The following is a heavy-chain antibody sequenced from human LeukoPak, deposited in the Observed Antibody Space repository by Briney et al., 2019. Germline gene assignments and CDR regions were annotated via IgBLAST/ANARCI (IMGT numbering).Heavy chain of an antibody. D-gene: IGHD3-22*01. CDR3: ARGLFYYDSSGHDAFDI. J-gene: IGHJ3*02. CDR2: INTNTGNP. CDR1: GYTFTSYA. V-gene: IGHV7-4-1*02. Sequence: ASVKVSCKASGYTFTSYAMNWVRQAPGQGLEWMGWINTNTGNPTYAQGFTGRFVFSLDTSVSTAYLQISSLKAEDTAVYYCARGLFYYDSSGHDAFDIWGQGTMVTVSS.